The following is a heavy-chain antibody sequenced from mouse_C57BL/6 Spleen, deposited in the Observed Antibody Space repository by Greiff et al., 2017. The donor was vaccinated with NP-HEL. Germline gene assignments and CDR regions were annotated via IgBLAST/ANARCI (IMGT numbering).Heavy chain of an antibody. V-gene: IGHV1-55*01. CDR1: GYTFTSYW. CDR2: IYPGSGST. J-gene: IGHJ4*01. Sequence: VQLQQPGAELVKPGASVKMSCKASGYTFTSYWITWVKQRPGQGLEWIGDIYPGSGSTNYNEKFKSKATLTVDTSSSTAYMQLSSLTSEDSAVYYCARVSYYDSDYYAMDYWGQGTSVTVSS. CDR3: ARVSYYDSDYYAMDY. D-gene: IGHD2-4*01.